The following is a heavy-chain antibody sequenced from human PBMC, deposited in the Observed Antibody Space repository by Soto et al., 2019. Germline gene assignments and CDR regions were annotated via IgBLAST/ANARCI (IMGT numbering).Heavy chain of an antibody. CDR1: GFTFSGYW. J-gene: IGHJ4*02. V-gene: IGHV3-7*03. CDR3: ARAPYSNAWYRFDL. D-gene: IGHD4-4*01. Sequence: QLVESGGGLVQPGGSLRLSCEASGFTFSGYWMSWVRQAPGKGLEWVADIKHDGSVQYYVDSVKGRFTISIDNAKKLLYLQMNGLRAEDTALYYCARAPYSNAWYRFDLWGQGTLVTVSS. CDR2: IKHDGSVQ.